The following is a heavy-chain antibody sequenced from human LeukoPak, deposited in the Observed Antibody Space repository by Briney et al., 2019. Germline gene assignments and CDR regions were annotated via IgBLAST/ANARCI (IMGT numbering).Heavy chain of an antibody. Sequence: GGSLRLSCAASGFTFSSYEMNWVRQAPGKGLEWVSYISSSGSTIYYADSVKGRFTISRDNTKTSLYLQMNSLRAEDTAVYYSARECCSSTSCYTPCDAFDIWGQGTMVTVSS. CDR3: ARECCSSTSCYTPCDAFDI. CDR1: GFTFSSYE. D-gene: IGHD2-2*02. J-gene: IGHJ3*02. CDR2: ISSSGSTI. V-gene: IGHV3-48*03.